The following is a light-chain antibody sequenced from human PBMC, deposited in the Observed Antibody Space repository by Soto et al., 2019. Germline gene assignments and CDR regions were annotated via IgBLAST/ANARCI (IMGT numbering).Light chain of an antibody. Sequence: QSVLTQPRSVSGSPGQSVTISCTGTSSDVGGYNYVSWYQQQPGTAPKLMIYDVSMRPSGVPDRFSGSKSGNTASLTISGLQAEDEADYYCCSYAGSYTLYVFGTGTKVTVL. J-gene: IGLJ1*01. V-gene: IGLV2-11*01. CDR1: SSDVGGYNY. CDR2: DVS. CDR3: CSYAGSYTLYV.